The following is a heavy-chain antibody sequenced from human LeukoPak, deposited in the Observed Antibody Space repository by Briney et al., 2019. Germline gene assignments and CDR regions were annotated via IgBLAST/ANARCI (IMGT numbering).Heavy chain of an antibody. CDR2: IQNDGSDK. CDR3: AKPSGSGVDY. J-gene: IGHJ4*02. CDR1: GFMFTAHD. V-gene: IGHV3-30*02. Sequence: LTGGSLRLSCGASGFMFTAHDMHWVRQAPGKGLEWVAFIQNDGSDKYYADSVKGRLTISRDNSKNTLYLQMNSLRREDTAVYFCAKPSGSGVDYWGQGTRVTVSS. D-gene: IGHD1-26*01.